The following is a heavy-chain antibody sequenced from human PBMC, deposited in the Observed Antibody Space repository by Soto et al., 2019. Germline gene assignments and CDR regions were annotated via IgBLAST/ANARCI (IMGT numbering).Heavy chain of an antibody. Sequence: ASVKVSCKTSGYTFTTYGVSWVRQAPGQGLEWMGWISPYNGNTNYAQRLQGRVTLATDTSTNTAYMELRSLRSDDTALYYCAREDGYCSGGSCHSGGWLEPWGQGTLVTVSS. V-gene: IGHV1-18*01. CDR2: ISPYNGNT. J-gene: IGHJ5*02. CDR1: GYTFTTYG. D-gene: IGHD2-15*01. CDR3: AREDGYCSGGSCHSGGWLEP.